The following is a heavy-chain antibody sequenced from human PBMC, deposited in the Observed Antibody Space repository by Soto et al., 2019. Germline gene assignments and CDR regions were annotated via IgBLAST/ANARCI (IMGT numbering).Heavy chain of an antibody. CDR1: GGSVSSGTYY. D-gene: IGHD7-27*01. V-gene: IGHV4-61*01. Sequence: QVQLQESGPGQVKPSETLFLTCTVSGGSVSSGTYYWSWIRQPAGQGLEWMGYIYRGSPNYNPSLESRATIAVDTARTQFSRMLSAVTAADTAVYYCSRDQGLGAGYFALWGRGTLVTVSS. J-gene: IGHJ2*01. CDR3: SRDQGLGAGYFAL. CDR2: IYRGSP.